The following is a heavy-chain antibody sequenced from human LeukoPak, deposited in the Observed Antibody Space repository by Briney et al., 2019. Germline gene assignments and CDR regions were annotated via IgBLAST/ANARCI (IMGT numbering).Heavy chain of an antibody. CDR1: GGTFSSYD. D-gene: IGHD6-13*01. J-gene: IGHJ4*02. CDR3: ARSEGQQLVPY. V-gene: IGHV1-69*04. Sequence: SVKVSCKASGGTFSSYDISWVRQAPGQGLEWMGRIIPILGIANYAQKFQGRVTITADKSTRTAYMELSSLRSEDTAVYYCARSEGQQLVPYWGQGTLVTVSS. CDR2: IIPILGIA.